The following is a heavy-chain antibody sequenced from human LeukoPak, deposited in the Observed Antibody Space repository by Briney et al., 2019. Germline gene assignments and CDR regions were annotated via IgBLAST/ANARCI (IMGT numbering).Heavy chain of an antibody. D-gene: IGHD4-17*01. CDR1: GGSINDYY. V-gene: IGHV4-59*01. CDR3: ARVVRGAVTSNCFDP. CDR2: ISNSGTT. Sequence: PSETLSLTCTVSGGSINDYYWTWIRQAPGQGLEWLGYISNSGTTDYNPSLKSRVTMSVDTSKNEFSLKVTSVTAVDTAMYYCARVVRGAVTSNCFDPWGQGTLVTVSS. J-gene: IGHJ5*02.